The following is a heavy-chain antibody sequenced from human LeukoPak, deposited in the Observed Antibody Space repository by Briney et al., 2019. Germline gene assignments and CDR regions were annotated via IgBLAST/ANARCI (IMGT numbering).Heavy chain of an antibody. J-gene: IGHJ3*02. CDR3: ARARAIYDSSGYYFDAFDI. V-gene: IGHV3-11*01. D-gene: IGHD3-22*01. Sequence: GGSLRLSCAASGFTFTDYYMSWIRQAPGKGLEWVSYITNSGTTIYYADSVKGRFTISRDNVKNSLYLQMNSLRAEDTAVYYCARARAIYDSSGYYFDAFDIWGQGTMVTVSS. CDR2: ITNSGTTI. CDR1: GFTFTDYY.